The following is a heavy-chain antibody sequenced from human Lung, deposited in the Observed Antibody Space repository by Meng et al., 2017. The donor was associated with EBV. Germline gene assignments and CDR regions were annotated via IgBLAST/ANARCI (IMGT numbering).Heavy chain of an antibody. CDR2: IYYSGST. V-gene: IGHV4-59*08. Sequence: QVHLHAWGPGLVKPSETLSLTCTVSGGSISSYYWSWIRQPPGKGLEGIGHIYYSGSTNYNPSLKSRVTISVDTSKNQFSLKLSSVTATDTAVYYCARQSGYFDYWGQGTLVTVSS. CDR1: GGSISSYY. CDR3: ARQSGYFDY. D-gene: IGHD3-10*01. J-gene: IGHJ4*02.